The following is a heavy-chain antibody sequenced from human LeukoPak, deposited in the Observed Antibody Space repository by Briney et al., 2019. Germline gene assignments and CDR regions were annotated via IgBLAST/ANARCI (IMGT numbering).Heavy chain of an antibody. CDR3: ARGAMTERTFDI. D-gene: IGHD2-2*01. V-gene: IGHV3-33*08. CDR1: GFTVSSNY. CDR2: IWYDGINR. Sequence: GGSLRLSCAASGFTVSSNYMSWVRQAPGKGLEWVAVIWYDGINRYYADSVKGRFTISRDNSKNTLSVQMNSLRVEDTAVYYCARGAMTERTFDIWGQGTKVTVSS. J-gene: IGHJ3*02.